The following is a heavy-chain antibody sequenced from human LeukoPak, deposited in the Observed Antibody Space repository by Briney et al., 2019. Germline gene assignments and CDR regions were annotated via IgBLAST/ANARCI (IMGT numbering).Heavy chain of an antibody. D-gene: IGHD6-19*01. J-gene: IGHJ4*02. V-gene: IGHV4-59*01. Sequence: PSETLSLTCIVSGGSISGYYWSWIRQPPGKTLEWIGYIYYSGTTNYNPSLKSRITISKDTSKNQFSLKLSSVTAADTAVYYCARGIGQWLAFDYWGQGTPVTVSS. CDR3: ARGIGQWLAFDY. CDR1: GGSISGYY. CDR2: IYYSGTT.